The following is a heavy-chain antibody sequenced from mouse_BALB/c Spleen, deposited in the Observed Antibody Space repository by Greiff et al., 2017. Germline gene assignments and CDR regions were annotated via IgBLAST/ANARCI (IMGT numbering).Heavy chain of an antibody. CDR1: GYTFTSYW. V-gene: IGHV1-5*01. D-gene: IGHD1-2*01. CDR3: TRSPPLLRFDY. J-gene: IGHJ2*01. CDR2: IYPGNSDT. Sequence: VQLKQSGTVLARPGASVKMSCKASGYTFTSYWMHWVKQRPGQGLEWIGAIYPGNSDTSYNQKFKGKAKLTAVTSTSTAYMELSSLTNEDSAVYYCTRSPPLLRFDYWGQGTTLTVSS.